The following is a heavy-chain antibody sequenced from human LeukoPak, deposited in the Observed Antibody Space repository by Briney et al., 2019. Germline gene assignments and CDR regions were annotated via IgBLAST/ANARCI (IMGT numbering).Heavy chain of an antibody. V-gene: IGHV3-66*01. J-gene: IGHJ6*02. CDR3: ARDRLYSSSGGYYYYGMDV. Sequence: GGSLRLSCAASGFTVSSYYMSWVRQAPGKGLEWVSFICSGGSTYYADSVKGGFTISRDHSKNTLYLQMNSLRAEDTAVYYCARDRLYSSSGGYYYYGMDVWGQGTTVTVSS. CDR1: GFTVSSYY. CDR2: ICSGGST. D-gene: IGHD6-6*01.